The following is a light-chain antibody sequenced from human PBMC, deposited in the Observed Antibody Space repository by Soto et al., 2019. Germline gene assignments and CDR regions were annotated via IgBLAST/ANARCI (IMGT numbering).Light chain of an antibody. Sequence: QSALTQPASVSGSPGQSITISCSGSSGDVGNYDIVSWYQQIPGKAPQLMIFEVSRRPSRVPDRFSGSKSGNTASLTIYGLQAEDEGDFYCCSYAGNGAWVFGGGTKLTVL. V-gene: IGLV2-23*02. CDR1: SGDVGNYDI. CDR2: EVS. J-gene: IGLJ3*02. CDR3: CSYAGNGAWV.